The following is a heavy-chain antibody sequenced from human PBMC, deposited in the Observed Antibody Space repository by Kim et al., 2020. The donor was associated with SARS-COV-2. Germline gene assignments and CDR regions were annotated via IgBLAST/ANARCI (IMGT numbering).Heavy chain of an antibody. D-gene: IGHD5-18*01. V-gene: IGHV3-30*18. CDR2: ISYDGSNK. J-gene: IGHJ4*02. CDR3: AKDRGRGYSYGYIEY. CDR1: GFTFSSYG. Sequence: GGSLRLSCAASGFTFSSYGMHWVRQAPGKGLEWVAVISYDGSNKYYADSVKGRFTISRDKSKNTLYLQMNSLRAEDTAVYYCAKDRGRGYSYGYIEYWGQGTLVTVSS.